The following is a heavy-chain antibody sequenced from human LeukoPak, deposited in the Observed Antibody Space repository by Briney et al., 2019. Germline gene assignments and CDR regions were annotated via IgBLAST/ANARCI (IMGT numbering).Heavy chain of an antibody. Sequence: KASETLSLTCAVYGGSFSGYYWSWIRQPPGKGLEWIGEINHSGSTNYNPSLKSRVTISVDTSKNQFSLKLSSVTAADTAVYYCARGRHSVPAAIRYWGPGTLVTVSS. D-gene: IGHD2-2*01. CDR1: GGSFSGYY. CDR2: INHSGST. V-gene: IGHV4-34*01. CDR3: ARGRHSVPAAIRY. J-gene: IGHJ4*02.